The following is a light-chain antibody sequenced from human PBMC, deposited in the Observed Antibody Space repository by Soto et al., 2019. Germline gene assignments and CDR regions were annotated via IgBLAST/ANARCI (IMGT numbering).Light chain of an antibody. J-gene: IGLJ1*01. Sequence: QCALTQPASVSGSPGQSITISCTGTSSDVGGYNYVSWYQQHPGKAPKLLINDVSNRPSGISDRFSGSKSGNTASLTISGLQAEDEADYYCSSYTSSTTNVFGTGTKLTVL. CDR3: SSYTSSTTNV. CDR1: SSDVGGYNY. CDR2: DVS. V-gene: IGLV2-14*03.